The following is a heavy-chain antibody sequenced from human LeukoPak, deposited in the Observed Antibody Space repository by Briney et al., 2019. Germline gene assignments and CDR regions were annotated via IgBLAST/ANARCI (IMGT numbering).Heavy chain of an antibody. D-gene: IGHD2-2*01. V-gene: IGHV4-4*07. Sequence: PSETLSLTCTVSGGSISSYYWSWIRQPTGKGLEWIGRIYTSGSTNYNPSLKSRVTMSVDTSKNQFSLKLSSVTAADTAVYYCASSPRYQLLPLDAFDIWGQGTMVTVSS. CDR1: GGSISSYY. CDR3: ASSPRYQLLPLDAFDI. CDR2: IYTSGST. J-gene: IGHJ3*02.